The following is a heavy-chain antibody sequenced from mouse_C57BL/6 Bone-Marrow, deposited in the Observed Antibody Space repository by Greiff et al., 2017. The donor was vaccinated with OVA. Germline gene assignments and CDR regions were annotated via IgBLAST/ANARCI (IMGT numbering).Heavy chain of an antibody. D-gene: IGHD3-1*01. V-gene: IGHV1-64*01. Sequence: QVQLQQPGAELVKPGASVKLSCKASGYTFTSYWMHWVKQRPGQGLEWIGMIHPNSGSTNYNEKFKSKATLTVDKSSSTAYKQLSSLTSEDSAVYYCARPGRGYFDVWGTGTTVTVSS. CDR2: IHPNSGST. CDR3: ARPGRGYFDV. CDR1: GYTFTSYW. J-gene: IGHJ1*03.